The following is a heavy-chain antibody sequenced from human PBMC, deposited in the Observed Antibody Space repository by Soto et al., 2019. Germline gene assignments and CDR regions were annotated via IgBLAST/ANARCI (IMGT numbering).Heavy chain of an antibody. V-gene: IGHV3-11*06. CDR1: EFTFSDYY. CDR3: ASLRVKQFDY. D-gene: IGHD6-13*01. Sequence: QVQLVESGGGLVKPGGSLRLSCAASEFTFSDYYMSWVRQAPGKGLEWVSYISSSGSYTNYADSVKGRFTISRDNAKNSLYLQMNSLRAEDTAVYYCASLRVKQFDYWGQGTLVTVSS. J-gene: IGHJ4*02. CDR2: ISSSGSYT.